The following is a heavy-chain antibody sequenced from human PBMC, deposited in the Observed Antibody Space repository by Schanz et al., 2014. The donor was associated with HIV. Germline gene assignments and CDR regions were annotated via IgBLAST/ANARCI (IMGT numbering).Heavy chain of an antibody. V-gene: IGHV3-7*01. Sequence: VQLVESGGGVVQPGRSLRLSCAASGFTFSSFGMHWVRQAPGKGLEWVANIKQDGREKHYVASVKGRFTISRDNAKNSLYLQMSSLRADDTAVYYCARDSGPGIYWGQGTLVTVSS. J-gene: IGHJ4*02. CDR1: GFTFSSFG. CDR2: IKQDGREK. CDR3: ARDSGPGIY. D-gene: IGHD3-10*01.